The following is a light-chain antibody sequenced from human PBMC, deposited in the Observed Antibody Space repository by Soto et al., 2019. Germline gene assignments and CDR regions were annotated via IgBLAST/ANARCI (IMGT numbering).Light chain of an antibody. CDR2: GAS. CDR3: QQYAKSPLR. CDR1: QSVARNS. J-gene: IGKJ4*02. V-gene: IGKV3-20*01. Sequence: ENVLTQSPGHLSLSPGERATLSCRASQSVARNSIAWYQQKVGQPPRLLIYGASGRATGVPDRISVGVSGPVFALTVERLEAKDFGVYRCQQYAKSPLRFRGG.